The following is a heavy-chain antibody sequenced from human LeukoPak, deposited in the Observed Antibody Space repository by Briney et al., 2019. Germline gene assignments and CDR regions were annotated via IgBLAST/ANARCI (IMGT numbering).Heavy chain of an antibody. CDR1: GGSISSSSYY. D-gene: IGHD3-16*01. Sequence: SETLSLTCSVSGGSISSSSYYWGWIRQPPGKDLEWIGSIYYSGSTYYNPSLQSRVTISVDTSKHQFSLKLSSMTAADTAVYYCARGLNWFDYWGQGTLVTVSS. V-gene: IGHV4-39*07. CDR2: IYYSGST. J-gene: IGHJ5*01. CDR3: ARGLNWFDY.